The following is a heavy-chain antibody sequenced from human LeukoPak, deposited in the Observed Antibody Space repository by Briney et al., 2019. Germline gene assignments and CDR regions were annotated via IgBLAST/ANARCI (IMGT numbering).Heavy chain of an antibody. CDR2: INHSGST. CDR1: GGSFSGYY. Sequence: SETLSLTCAVYGGSFSGYYWSWIRQPPGKGLEWIGEINHSGSTNYNPSLKSRVTISVDTSKNQFSLKLSSVTAADTAVYYCARVHGYSGYDADYWGQGTLVTASS. D-gene: IGHD5-12*01. CDR3: ARVHGYSGYDADY. V-gene: IGHV4-34*01. J-gene: IGHJ4*02.